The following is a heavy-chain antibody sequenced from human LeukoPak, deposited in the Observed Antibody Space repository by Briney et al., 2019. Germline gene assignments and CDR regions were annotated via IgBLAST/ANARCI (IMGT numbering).Heavy chain of an antibody. CDR3: ARALLGYCSSTSCLSSSDY. Sequence: ASVKVSCKASGYTFTSYAMNWVRQAPGQGLEWMGWINTNTGNPTYAQGFTGRFVFSLDTSVSTAYLQISSLKAEDTAVYYCARALLGYCSSTSCLSSSDYWGQGTLATASS. CDR1: GYTFTSYA. D-gene: IGHD2-2*01. V-gene: IGHV7-4-1*02. J-gene: IGHJ4*02. CDR2: INTNTGNP.